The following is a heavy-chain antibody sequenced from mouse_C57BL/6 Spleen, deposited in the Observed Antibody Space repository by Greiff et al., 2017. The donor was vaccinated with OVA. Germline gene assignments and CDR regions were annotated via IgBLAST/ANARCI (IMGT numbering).Heavy chain of an antibody. CDR1: GYTFTSSW. Sequence: VQLQQPGAELVMPGASVKLSCKASGYTFTSSWMHWVKQRPGQGLEWIGEIDPSDSYTNYNQKFKGKSTLTVDKSSSPAYMQLSSLTSEDSAVYYCARDLQRAMDYWGQGTSVTVSS. V-gene: IGHV1-69*01. J-gene: IGHJ4*01. CDR2: IDPSDSYT. CDR3: ARDLQRAMDY.